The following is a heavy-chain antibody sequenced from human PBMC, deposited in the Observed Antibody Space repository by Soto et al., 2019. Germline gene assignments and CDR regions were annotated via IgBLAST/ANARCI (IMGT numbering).Heavy chain of an antibody. CDR3: ARLRFGVVTVDAFDI. D-gene: IGHD3-3*01. CDR2: SSANNGNT. J-gene: IGHJ3*02. Sequence: QVQLVQSGAEVKKPGASVKVSCKASGYTFTSYGTRWLRQALGQGLEWMGWSSANNGNTNNAQKLQGRVTMTTDTSTSTGYMELRSLRSDDTAVYYCARLRFGVVTVDAFDIWGQGTMVTVSS. V-gene: IGHV1-18*01. CDR1: GYTFTSYG.